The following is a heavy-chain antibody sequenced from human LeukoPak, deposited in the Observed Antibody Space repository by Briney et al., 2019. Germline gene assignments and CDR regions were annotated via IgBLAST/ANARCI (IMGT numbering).Heavy chain of an antibody. V-gene: IGHV1-18*01. D-gene: IGHD3-10*02. J-gene: IGHJ4*02. CDR2: ISAYNGNT. Sequence: ASVKVSCKTSGYTFTSYGISWVRQAPGQGLEWMGWISAYNGNTNYAQNLQGRVTMTTDTSTGTAYMELRSLRSDDTAVYYCATGPSMMFDYWGQGTLVTVSS. CDR1: GYTFTSYG. CDR3: ATGPSMMFDY.